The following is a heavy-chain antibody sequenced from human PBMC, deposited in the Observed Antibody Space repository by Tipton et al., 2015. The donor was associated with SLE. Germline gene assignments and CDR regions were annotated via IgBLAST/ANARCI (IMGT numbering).Heavy chain of an antibody. D-gene: IGHD5-18*01. CDR2: IWFDGSNK. V-gene: IGHV3-33*01. J-gene: IGHJ4*02. CDR3: ARGSNYGYVFDY. CDR1: GYTFTGHY. Sequence: SGPEVKKPGASVKVSCKASGYTFTGHYVHWVRQAPGKGLEWLAVIWFDGSNKYYSDSVKGRFTISRDNSKNTLFLQMNSLRAEDTAVYYRARGSNYGYVFDYWGQGTLVTVSS.